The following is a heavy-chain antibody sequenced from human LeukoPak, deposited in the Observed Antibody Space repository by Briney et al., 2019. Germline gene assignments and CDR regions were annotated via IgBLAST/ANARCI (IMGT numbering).Heavy chain of an antibody. V-gene: IGHV3-7*01. CDR1: AFTFSSYW. CDR3: ARMVYGDYYYYMDV. CDR2: IKQDGSEK. D-gene: IGHD2-8*01. J-gene: IGHJ6*03. Sequence: AGSLRLSCAASAFTFSSYWMSWDRQAQGKGREWVANIKQDGSEKYYVDSVKGRFTISRDNAKNSLYLQMNSLRAEDTAVYYCARMVYGDYYYYMDVWGKGTTVTVSS.